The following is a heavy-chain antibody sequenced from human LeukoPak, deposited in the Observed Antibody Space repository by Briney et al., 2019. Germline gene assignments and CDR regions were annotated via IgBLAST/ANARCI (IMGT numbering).Heavy chain of an antibody. D-gene: IGHD2-21*01. CDR1: GFTASSNY. CDR3: AKDVNAYCSGDCSDY. J-gene: IGHJ4*02. V-gene: IGHV3-53*05. CDR2: IYNDGHGGNT. Sequence: PGGSLRLSCAASGFTASSNYMSWVRQAPGKGLEWVSVIYNDGHGGNTYYADSVKGRFTISRDNSKNMVSLEMNSLRTEDTAVYYCAKDVNAYCSGDCSDYWGQGTLVTVSS.